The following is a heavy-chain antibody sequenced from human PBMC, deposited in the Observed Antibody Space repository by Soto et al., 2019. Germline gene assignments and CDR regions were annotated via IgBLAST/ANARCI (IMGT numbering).Heavy chain of an antibody. J-gene: IGHJ3*02. V-gene: IGHV3-9*01. CDR2: ISWNSGSI. CDR1: GFTFDDYA. Sequence: DVQLVESGGGLVQPGRSLRLSCAASGFTFDDYAMHWVRQAPGKGLEWVSGISWNSGSIGYADSVKGRFTISRDNAKNSLYLQMNSLRAEDTALYYCAKDMNDYIWGSYEAFDIWGQGTMVTVSS. CDR3: AKDMNDYIWGSYEAFDI. D-gene: IGHD3-16*01.